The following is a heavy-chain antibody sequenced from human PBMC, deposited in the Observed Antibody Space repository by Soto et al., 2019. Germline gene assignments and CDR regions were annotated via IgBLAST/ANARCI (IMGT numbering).Heavy chain of an antibody. CDR2: FYWDDDQ. V-gene: IGHV2-5*02. CDR3: AHAYTSGFVAEYFLH. D-gene: IGHD6-19*01. CDR1: GFSLSTSGVG. J-gene: IGHJ1*01. Sequence: QITLKEFGPTLVKPTQTLTLTCTFYGFSLSTSGVGVGWICQHQQKALEWLALFYWDDDQRYSPSLKSRHTITKDTSKNPVVLTMTNMDPVDTATYYCAHAYTSGFVAEYFLHCGQGTLVTVSS.